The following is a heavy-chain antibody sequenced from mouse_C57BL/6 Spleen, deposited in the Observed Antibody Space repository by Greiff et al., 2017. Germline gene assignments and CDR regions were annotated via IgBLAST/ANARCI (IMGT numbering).Heavy chain of an antibody. Sequence: EVKLVESGGGLVQPGGSLKLSCAASGFTFSDYYMYWVRQTPEKRLEWVAYISNGGGSTYYPDTVKGRFTISRDNAKNTLYLQMSRLKSEDTAMYYCARRGYDDGFDYWGQGTTLTVSS. CDR3: ARRGYDDGFDY. CDR1: GFTFSDYY. V-gene: IGHV5-12*01. D-gene: IGHD2-2*01. J-gene: IGHJ2*01. CDR2: ISNGGGST.